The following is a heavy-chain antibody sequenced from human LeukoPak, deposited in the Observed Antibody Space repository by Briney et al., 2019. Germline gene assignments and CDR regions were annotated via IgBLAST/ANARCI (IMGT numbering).Heavy chain of an antibody. CDR2: VKQDGSEK. CDR1: GFTFSSYW. J-gene: IGHJ4*02. V-gene: IGHV3-7*03. Sequence: GGSLRLSCAASGFTFSSYWMSWVRQAPGKGLEWVANVKQDGSEKYYVDSEKGRFTISRDNAKNSLYLQMNSLRAEDTAVYYCARGQVVPAALFDYWGQGTLVTVSS. CDR3: ARGQVVPAALFDY. D-gene: IGHD2-2*01.